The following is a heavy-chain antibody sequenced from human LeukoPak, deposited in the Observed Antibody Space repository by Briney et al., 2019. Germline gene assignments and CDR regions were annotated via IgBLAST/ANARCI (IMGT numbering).Heavy chain of an antibody. V-gene: IGHV4-39*01. J-gene: IGHJ5*02. Sequence: PSETLSLTCTVSGGSISSSSYYWGWIRQPPGKGLEWIGSIYYSGSTYYNPSLKSRVTISVDTSKNQFSLKLSSVTAADTAVYYCARHIVVVPAAIDESGWFDPWGQGTLVTVSS. CDR1: GGSISSSSYY. CDR3: ARHIVVVPAAIDESGWFDP. D-gene: IGHD2-2*02. CDR2: IYYSGST.